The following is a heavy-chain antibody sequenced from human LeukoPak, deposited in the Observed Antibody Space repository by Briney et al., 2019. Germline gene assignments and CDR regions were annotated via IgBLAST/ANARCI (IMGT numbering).Heavy chain of an antibody. CDR1: GYRSTNYW. D-gene: IGHD5-24*01. V-gene: IGHV5-51*01. CDR3: VRRDGLGAFDI. CDR2: IYPGDSDT. J-gene: IGHJ3*02. Sequence: GVSLKISCRGSGYRSTNYWIGWVRQMPGKGLEWMGIIYPGDSDTRYSPSFQGQVTISADKSISTAYLQWSSLKASDTAMYFCVRRDGLGAFDIWGQGTMVTVSS.